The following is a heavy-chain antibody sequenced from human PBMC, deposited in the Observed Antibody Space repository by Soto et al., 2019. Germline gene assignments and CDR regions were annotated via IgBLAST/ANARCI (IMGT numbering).Heavy chain of an antibody. D-gene: IGHD5-12*01. CDR1: GYSFTIYV. CDR2: INAGNGNT. V-gene: IGHV1-3*01. J-gene: IGHJ4*02. Sequence: SSVKRSCKASGYSFTIYVMHWGSQAPGQRLEWMGWINAGNGNTKYSQKFQGRVTITRDTSASTAYMELSSLRSEDTAVYYCARDGGYSGYDCWGQGTLVTVSS. CDR3: ARDGGYSGYDC.